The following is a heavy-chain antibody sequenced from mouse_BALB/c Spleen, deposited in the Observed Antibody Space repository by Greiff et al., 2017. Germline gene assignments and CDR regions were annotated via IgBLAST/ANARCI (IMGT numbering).Heavy chain of an antibody. CDR2: ISSGGSYT. CDR3: ARRGDYDGDAMDY. V-gene: IGHV5-6*02. Sequence: EVKVVESGGDLVKPGGSLKLSCAASGFTFSSYGMSWVRQTPDKRLEWVATISSGGSYTYYPDSVKGRFTISRDNAKNTLYLQMSSLKSEDTAMYYCARRGDYDGDAMDYWGQGTSVTVSS. CDR1: GFTFSSYG. J-gene: IGHJ4*01. D-gene: IGHD2-4*01.